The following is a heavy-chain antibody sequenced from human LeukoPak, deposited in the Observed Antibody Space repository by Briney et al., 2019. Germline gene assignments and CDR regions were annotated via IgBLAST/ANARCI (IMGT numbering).Heavy chain of an antibody. CDR1: GFTFSSYA. J-gene: IGHJ4*02. V-gene: IGHV3-23*01. D-gene: IGHD3-10*01. Sequence: GGSLRLSCAASGFTFSSYAMNWVRQAPGKGLEWVSGISGSGSNTYYADSVMGRFTISRDNSKNTLYLQMNSLRAEDTAVYYCAKGSRSLRFGEAGDYWGQGTLVTVSS. CDR3: AKGSRSLRFGEAGDY. CDR2: ISGSGSNT.